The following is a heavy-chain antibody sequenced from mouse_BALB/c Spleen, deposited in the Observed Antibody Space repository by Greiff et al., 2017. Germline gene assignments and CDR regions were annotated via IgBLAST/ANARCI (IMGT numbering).Heavy chain of an antibody. CDR1: GFSLTGYG. Sequence: VQRVESGPGLVAPSQSLSITCTVSGFSLTGYGVNWVRQPPGKGLEWLGMIWGDGSTDYNSALKSRLSISKDNSKSQVFLKMNSLQTDDTARYYCARERSSGYGAMDYWGQGTSVTVSS. J-gene: IGHJ4*01. V-gene: IGHV2-6-7*01. CDR2: IWGDGST. D-gene: IGHD3-1*01. CDR3: ARERSSGYGAMDY.